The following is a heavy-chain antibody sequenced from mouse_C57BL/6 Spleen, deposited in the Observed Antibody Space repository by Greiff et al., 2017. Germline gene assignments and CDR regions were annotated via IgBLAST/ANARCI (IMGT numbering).Heavy chain of an antibody. CDR2: ISYDGSN. CDR3: ARRNIYYDYDRAMDY. D-gene: IGHD2-4*01. CDR1: GYSITSGYY. J-gene: IGHJ4*01. Sequence: VQLQQSGPGLVKPSQSLSLTCSVTGYSITSGYYWNWIRQFPGNKLEWMGYISYDGSNNYNPSLKNRISITRDTSKNQFFLKLNSVTTEDTATYYCARRNIYYDYDRAMDYWGQGTSVTVSS. V-gene: IGHV3-6*01.